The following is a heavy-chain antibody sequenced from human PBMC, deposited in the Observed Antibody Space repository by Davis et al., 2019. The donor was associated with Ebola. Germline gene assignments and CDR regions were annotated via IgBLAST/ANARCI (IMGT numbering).Heavy chain of an antibody. CDR1: GGSISSYY. J-gene: IGHJ6*02. CDR2: IYYSGST. CDR3: ARMNYYNSGSSGMDV. Sequence: PSETLSLTCTVSGGSISSYYWSWIRQPPGKGLEWIGYIYYSGSTNYNPSLRSRVTISVDTSKNLFSLKMSSVTAADTAVYYCARMNYYNSGSSGMDVWGQGTTVTVSS. V-gene: IGHV4-59*01. D-gene: IGHD3-10*01.